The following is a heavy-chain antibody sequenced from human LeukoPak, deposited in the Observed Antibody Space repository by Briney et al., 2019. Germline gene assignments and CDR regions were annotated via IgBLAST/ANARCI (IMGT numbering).Heavy chain of an antibody. CDR1: GFPFNNYG. D-gene: IGHD2-2*02. V-gene: IGHV3-33*01. Sequence: PGRPLRLSCAASGFPFNNYGMHWVPQAPGKGLEWVAVIWYDGNNKYYADSVKGRFTISRDNPKNTLYLQMNSLRAEDTAVYYCATHCSSTSCYMYWGQGTLVTVSS. J-gene: IGHJ4*02. CDR2: IWYDGNNK. CDR3: ATHCSSTSCYMY.